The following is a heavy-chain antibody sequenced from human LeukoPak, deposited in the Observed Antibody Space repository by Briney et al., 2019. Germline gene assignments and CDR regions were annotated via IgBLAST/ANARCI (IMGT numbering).Heavy chain of an antibody. CDR3: ARGRGVIAAAGTVSGWFDP. CDR1: GGSISSSSYY. Sequence: TSETLSLTCTVSGGSISSSSYYWGWIRQPPGKGLEWIGEINHSGSTNYNPSLKSRVTISVDTSKNQFSLKLSSVTAADTAVYYCARGRGVIAAAGTVSGWFDPWGQGTLVTVSS. V-gene: IGHV4-39*07. J-gene: IGHJ5*02. CDR2: INHSGST. D-gene: IGHD6-13*01.